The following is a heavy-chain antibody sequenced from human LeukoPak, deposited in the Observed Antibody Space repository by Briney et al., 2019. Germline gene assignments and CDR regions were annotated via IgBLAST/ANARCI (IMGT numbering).Heavy chain of an antibody. CDR2: ISYDVSNK. V-gene: IGHV3-30*18. CDR3: AKERLKSSSWYTWTYYYGMDV. J-gene: IGHJ6*02. CDR1: RFTFSSYC. Sequence: GGSLRLSCAASRFTFSSYCMECVRHAPGKVLEWVAVISYDVSNKYYADSVKGRFTISRDNSKNTLYLQMNSLRAEDTDVYYCAKERLKSSSWYTWTYYYGMDVWRQGTTVTVSS. D-gene: IGHD6-13*01.